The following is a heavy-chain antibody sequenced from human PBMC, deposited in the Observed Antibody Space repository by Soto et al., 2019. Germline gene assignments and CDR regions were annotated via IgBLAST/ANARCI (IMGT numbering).Heavy chain of an antibody. CDR3: AKDRDGAAAGPTKFYGMDV. D-gene: IGHD6-13*01. CDR2: ISGSGDST. CDR1: GFTFSSYA. V-gene: IGHV3-23*01. Sequence: VQLLESGGGLVQPGGSLRLSCAASGFTFSSYAMSWVRQAPGKGLEWVSVISGSGDSTYDADSVRGRFTISRDNSKNTLYLQMNSLRAEDTAVYYCAKDRDGAAAGPTKFYGMDVWGQGTTVTVSS. J-gene: IGHJ6*02.